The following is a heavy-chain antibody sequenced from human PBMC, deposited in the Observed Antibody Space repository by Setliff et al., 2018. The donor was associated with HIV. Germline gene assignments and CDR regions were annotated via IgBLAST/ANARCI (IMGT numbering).Heavy chain of an antibody. CDR1: GYSISSDYC. Sequence: PSETLSLTCGVSGYSISSDYCWGWIRQPPGKGLEWIGNMCHGGNNNYYNPSLKSRVTISIDTSNNQISLRLSSVTAADTAIYYCARAGMGALRSLFDYWGQGTLVTVSS. D-gene: IGHD1-26*01. V-gene: IGHV4-38-2*01. CDR3: ARAGMGALRSLFDY. CDR2: MCHGGNNN. J-gene: IGHJ4*02.